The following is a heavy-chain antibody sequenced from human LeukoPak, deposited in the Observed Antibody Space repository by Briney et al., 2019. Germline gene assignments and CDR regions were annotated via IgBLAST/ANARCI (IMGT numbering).Heavy chain of an antibody. CDR3: ARQKGIRGSSGYYFIYYYYMDV. CDR2: ISSSGSTI. V-gene: IGHV3-11*01. D-gene: IGHD3-22*01. CDR1: GFTFSDYY. J-gene: IGHJ6*03. Sequence: GGSLRLSCAASGFTFSDYYMSWIRQAPGKGLEWVSYISSSGSTIYYADSVKGRFTISRDNAKNSLYLQMNSLRAEDTALYYCARQKGIRGSSGYYFIYYYYMDVWGKGTTVTVSS.